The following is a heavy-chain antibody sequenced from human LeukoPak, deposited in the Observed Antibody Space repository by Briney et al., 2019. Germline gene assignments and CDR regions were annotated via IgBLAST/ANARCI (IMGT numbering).Heavy chain of an antibody. D-gene: IGHD2-15*01. J-gene: IGHJ3*02. Sequence: GGSLRLSCAASGFTFSSYDMHWVRHATGKGLEWVSAIGTAGDTYYPGSVKGRFTISRENAKNSLYLQMNSLRAGDTAVYYCARFLRGAIKAFDIWGQGTMVTVSS. V-gene: IGHV3-13*01. CDR3: ARFLRGAIKAFDI. CDR2: IGTAGDT. CDR1: GFTFSSYD.